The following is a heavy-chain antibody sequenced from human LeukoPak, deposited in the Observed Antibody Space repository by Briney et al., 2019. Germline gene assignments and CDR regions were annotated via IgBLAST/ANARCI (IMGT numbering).Heavy chain of an antibody. V-gene: IGHV4-38-2*02. CDR2: VYHSGSI. CDR3: ARQDSDSGYDEGYFDY. CDR1: GYSISSGYY. J-gene: IGHJ4*02. Sequence: SETLSLTCTVSGYSISSGYYWGWIRQPPGKGLEWIGSVYHSGSIFYNPSLKSRVTISVDTSKNQFSLKLSSVTAADTAVYYCARQDSDSGYDEGYFDYWGQGTLVTVSS. D-gene: IGHD5-12*01.